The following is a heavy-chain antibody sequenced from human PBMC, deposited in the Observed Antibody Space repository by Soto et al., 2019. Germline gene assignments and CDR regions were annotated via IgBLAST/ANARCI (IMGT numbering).Heavy chain of an antibody. J-gene: IGHJ5*02. Sequence: PGGSLRLSCAASGFTFSSYWMHWVRQAPGKGLVWVSRINSDGSSTSYADSVKGRFTISRDNSKNTLYLQMNSLRAEDTAVYYCARDLTVPAAMGSPNWFDPWGQGTLVTVSS. CDR1: GFTFSSYW. CDR3: ARDLTVPAAMGSPNWFDP. V-gene: IGHV3-74*01. CDR2: INSDGSST. D-gene: IGHD2-2*01.